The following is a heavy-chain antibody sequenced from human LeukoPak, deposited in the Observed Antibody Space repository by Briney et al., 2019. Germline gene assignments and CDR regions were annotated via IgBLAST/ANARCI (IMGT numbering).Heavy chain of an antibody. CDR1: GYTFTGYY. CDR3: ARVEGISGSGWYDRYYYYGMDV. Sequence: ASVKVSCKASGYTFTGYYMHWVRQAPGQGLEWMGWINPNSGGTNYAQKFQGRVTMTRDTSISTAYMELSRLRSDDTAVYYCARVEGISGSGWYDRYYYYGMDVWGQGTTVTVSS. J-gene: IGHJ6*02. D-gene: IGHD6-19*01. CDR2: INPNSGGT. V-gene: IGHV1-2*02.